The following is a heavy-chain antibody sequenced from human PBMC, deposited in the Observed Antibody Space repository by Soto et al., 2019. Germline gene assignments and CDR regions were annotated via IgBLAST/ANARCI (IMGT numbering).Heavy chain of an antibody. Sequence: ASVKVSCKASGYTFTRSGISWVRQAPGQGLEWMGWINPNSGGTNYAQKFQGWVTMTRDTSISTAYMELSRLRSDDTAVYYCARDVRAYCGGDCYSGASYYYYGMDVWGQGTTVTVSS. V-gene: IGHV1-2*04. CDR1: GYTFTRSG. D-gene: IGHD2-21*02. J-gene: IGHJ6*02. CDR3: ARDVRAYCGGDCYSGASYYYYGMDV. CDR2: INPNSGGT.